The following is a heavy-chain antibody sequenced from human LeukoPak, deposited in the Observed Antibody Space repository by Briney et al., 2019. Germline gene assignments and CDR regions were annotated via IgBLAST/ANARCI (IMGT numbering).Heavy chain of an antibody. V-gene: IGHV4-31*03. D-gene: IGHD4-11*01. Sequence: SETLSLTCTVSGGSISSGGYYWSWIRQHPGKGLEWIGYIYYSGSTYYNPSLKSRVTISVDTSKNQFSLKLSSVTAADTAVYYCARFIDYTAGGWFDPWGQGTLVTVSS. CDR1: GGSISSGGYY. J-gene: IGHJ5*02. CDR3: ARFIDYTAGGWFDP. CDR2: IYYSGST.